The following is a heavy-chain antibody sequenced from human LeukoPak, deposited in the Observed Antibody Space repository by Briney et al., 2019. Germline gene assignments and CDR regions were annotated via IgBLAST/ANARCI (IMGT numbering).Heavy chain of an antibody. V-gene: IGHV3-23*01. D-gene: IGHD6-19*01. Sequence: PGGSLRLSCAASGFTFSSYAMNWVRQAPGKGLEWVSAISGSGDNTYYADSVKGRFTISRDNSKNTQYLQVNSLRAEDTALYYCAKPTIAVAATAWIDAFDIWGQGTMVTVSS. J-gene: IGHJ3*02. CDR2: ISGSGDNT. CDR1: GFTFSSYA. CDR3: AKPTIAVAATAWIDAFDI.